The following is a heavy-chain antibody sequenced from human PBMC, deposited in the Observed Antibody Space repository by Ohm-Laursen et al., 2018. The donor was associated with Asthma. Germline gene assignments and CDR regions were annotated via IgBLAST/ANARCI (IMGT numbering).Heavy chain of an antibody. Sequence: SLRLSCTASGFTFSSYGMHWVRQAPGKGLEWVAVISYDGSNKYYADSVKGRFTISRDNSKNTLYLQMNSLRAEDTALYYCARIGPEWELPGREYSVHHWGQGTLVTVSS. CDR2: ISYDGSNK. CDR1: GFTFSSYG. V-gene: IGHV3-30*03. D-gene: IGHD1-26*01. CDR3: ARIGPEWELPGREYSVHH. J-gene: IGHJ1*01.